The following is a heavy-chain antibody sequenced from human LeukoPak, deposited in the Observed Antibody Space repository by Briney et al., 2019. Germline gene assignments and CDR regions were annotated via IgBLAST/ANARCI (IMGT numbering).Heavy chain of an antibody. CDR1: GFTFSSYS. CDR2: ISSSSSYI. CDR3: ARVSPSIVEWLGGFDY. J-gene: IGHJ4*02. Sequence: GGSLRLSCAASGFTFSSYSMNWVRQAPGKGLEWVSSISSSSSYIYYADSVKGRFTISRDNAKNSLYLQMNSLRAEDTAVYYCARVSPSIVEWLGGFDYWGQGTLVTVSS. D-gene: IGHD6-19*01. V-gene: IGHV3-21*01.